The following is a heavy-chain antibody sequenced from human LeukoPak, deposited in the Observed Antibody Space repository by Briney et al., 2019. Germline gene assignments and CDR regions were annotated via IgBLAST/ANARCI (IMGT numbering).Heavy chain of an antibody. CDR2: ISYDGSNK. V-gene: IGHV3-30-3*01. J-gene: IGHJ4*02. Sequence: GGSLRLSCAASGFTFSSHAMHWVRQAPGKGLEWVAVISYDGSNKYYADSVKGRFTISRDNSKNTLYLQMNSLRAEDTAVYYCAGGRLGIYFDYWGQGTLVTVSS. D-gene: IGHD2-15*01. CDR3: AGGRLGIYFDY. CDR1: GFTFSSHA.